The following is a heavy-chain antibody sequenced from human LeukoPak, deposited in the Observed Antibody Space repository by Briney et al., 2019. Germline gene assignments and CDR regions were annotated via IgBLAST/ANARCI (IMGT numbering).Heavy chain of an antibody. CDR1: GDSVSSNSAA. CDR2: TYYRSKWCT. CDR3: VRTIAGYNDY. J-gene: IGHJ4*02. D-gene: IGHD2-2*02. Sequence: SQTLSLTCAISGDSVSSNSAAWNWIRQSPSRGLEWLGRTYYRSKWCTYYAVSVKGRITIYPDPSKNQFSLHLNSVTPEDTAVYFCVRTIAGYNDYWGQGTLVTVSS. V-gene: IGHV6-1*01.